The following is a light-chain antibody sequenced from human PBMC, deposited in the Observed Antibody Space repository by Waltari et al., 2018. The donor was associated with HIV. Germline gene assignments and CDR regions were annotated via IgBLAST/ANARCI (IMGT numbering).Light chain of an antibody. V-gene: IGLV10-54*04. CDR3: ATWDISLSAGV. CDR1: SNTVCTQG. J-gene: IGLJ3*02. CDR2: RDN. Sequence: QAALTQPPSVSKGMRQTATLTCTGHSNTVCTQGPAWLQQHQGHPPKLLSYRDNKPPSGISGRFSASRSGNTASLTITGVQPEDEADYFCATWDISLSAGVFGGGTTLTVL.